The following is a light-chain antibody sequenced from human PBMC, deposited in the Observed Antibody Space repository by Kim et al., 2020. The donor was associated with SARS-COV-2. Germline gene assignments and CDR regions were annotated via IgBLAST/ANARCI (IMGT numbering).Light chain of an antibody. J-gene: IGLJ3*02. CDR1: HSNIGTKY. CDR2: RNS. CDR3: AAWDDSLSGWV. Sequence: QRVTISCSGTHSNIGTKYVYWYQQLPGTAPKLLISRNSQRPSGVPDRFSGSRSDTAASLAISGLRSDDEGDYYCAAWDDSLSGWVFGRGTQLTVL. V-gene: IGLV1-47*01.